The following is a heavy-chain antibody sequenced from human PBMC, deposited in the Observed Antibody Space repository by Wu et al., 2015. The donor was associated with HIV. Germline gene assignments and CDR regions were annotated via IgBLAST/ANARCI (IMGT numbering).Heavy chain of an antibody. CDR1: GGTFSSYA. Sequence: QVQLVQSGAEVKKPGSSVKVSCRASGGTFSSYAISWVRQAPGQGLEWMGGIIPIFDTTKYAQRFQGRVTITADESTSTAYMELSSLKSEDTAVYYCARDGSEQTVYLVQEGEESFYYYYMDVVGQRDHGHRLL. V-gene: IGHV1-69*12. CDR3: ARDGSEQTVYLVQEGEESFYYYYMDV. CDR2: IIPIFDTT. D-gene: IGHD1/OR15-1a*01. J-gene: IGHJ6*03.